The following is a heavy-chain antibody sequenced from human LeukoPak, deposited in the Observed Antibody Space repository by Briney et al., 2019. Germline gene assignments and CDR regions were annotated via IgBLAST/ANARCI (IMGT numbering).Heavy chain of an antibody. J-gene: IGHJ5*02. V-gene: IGHV4-4*07. D-gene: IGHD4-17*01. CDR2: IYTSGST. Sequence: SETLSLTCTVSGGSISSYYWSWIRQPAGKGLEWIGRIYTSGSTNYDPSLKSRVTMSVDTSKNQFSLKLSSVTAADTAVYYCARGATTDWINWFDPWGQGTLVTVSS. CDR3: ARGATTDWINWFDP. CDR1: GGSISSYY.